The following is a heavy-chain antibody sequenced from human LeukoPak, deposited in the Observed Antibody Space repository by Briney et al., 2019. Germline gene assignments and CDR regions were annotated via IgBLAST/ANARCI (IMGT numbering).Heavy chain of an antibody. D-gene: IGHD3-10*01. V-gene: IGHV3-30-3*01. Sequence: GGSLRLSCAASGFTFSSYAIHWVRQAPGKGLEWVAVIAYDGVNKYYADSVKGRFTISRDNAKNSLYLQMNSLRAEDTAVYYCARDLAGFGDYWGQGTLVTVSS. J-gene: IGHJ4*02. CDR2: IAYDGVNK. CDR3: ARDLAGFGDY. CDR1: GFTFSSYA.